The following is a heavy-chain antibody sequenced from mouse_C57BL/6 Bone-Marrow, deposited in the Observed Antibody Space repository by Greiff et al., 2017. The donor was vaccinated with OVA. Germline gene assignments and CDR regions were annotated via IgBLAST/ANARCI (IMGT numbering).Heavy chain of an antibody. CDR1: GYTFTSYW. D-gene: IGHD1-1*01. V-gene: IGHV1-52*01. J-gene: IGHJ2*01. Sequence: QVQLQQPGAELVRPGSSVKLSCKASGYTFTSYWMHWVKQRPIQGLEWIGNIDPSDSETHYNQKFKDKATLTVEKSSSTAYMQLSSLTSEDSAVYYCARHGSSYFDYWGQGTTRTVSS. CDR3: ARHGSSYFDY. CDR2: IDPSDSET.